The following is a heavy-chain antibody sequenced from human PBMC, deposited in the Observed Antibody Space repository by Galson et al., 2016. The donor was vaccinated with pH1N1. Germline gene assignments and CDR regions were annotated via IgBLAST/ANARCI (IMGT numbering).Heavy chain of an antibody. CDR3: AMCSRLGYYYMDV. CDR2: ISGNGGST. V-gene: IGHV3-64*01. D-gene: IGHD3-10*02. CDR1: GFIFSDYA. Sequence: SLRLSCAASGFIFSDYAMHWVRQAPGKGLEYVSVISGNGGSTYYANSMKGRFTISRDNSMSTLYLQMGSLRDEDTAIYYCAMCSRLGYYYMDVWGKGTTVTVSS. J-gene: IGHJ6*03.